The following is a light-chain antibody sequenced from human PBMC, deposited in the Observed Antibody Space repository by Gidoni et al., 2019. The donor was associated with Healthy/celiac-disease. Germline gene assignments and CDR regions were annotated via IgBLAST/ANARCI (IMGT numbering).Light chain of an antibody. Sequence: QSVLTQPPSVSGAPGQRVTIPCTGRSSNIGAGYDVHWYQQLPGTAPKLLIYGNSNPPSGVPDRFSGSKSGTSASLAITGLQAEDEADYYCQSYDSSQGVFGGGTKLTVL. CDR2: GNS. CDR3: QSYDSSQGV. V-gene: IGLV1-40*01. CDR1: SSNIGAGYD. J-gene: IGLJ2*01.